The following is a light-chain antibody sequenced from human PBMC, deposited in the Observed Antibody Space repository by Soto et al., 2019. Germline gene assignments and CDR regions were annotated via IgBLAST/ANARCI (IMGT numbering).Light chain of an antibody. CDR2: DSS. J-gene: IGKJ3*01. CDR1: QSVSRA. CDR3: HQYNSWPRGT. Sequence: DIVLTQSPATLSVSPGESASLSCRASQSVSRALAWYQHVPGQAPRLLIYDSSTRATGVPARFSGSGSGTRFTLTISSLQSEDFAVYYCHQYNSWPRGTFGPGTKVEIK. V-gene: IGKV3-15*01.